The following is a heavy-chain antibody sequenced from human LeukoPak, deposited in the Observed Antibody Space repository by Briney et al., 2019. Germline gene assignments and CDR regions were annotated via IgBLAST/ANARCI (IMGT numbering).Heavy chain of an antibody. CDR1: GFTFSYYY. D-gene: IGHD1-26*01. CDR2: ISSSGSII. J-gene: IGHJ4*02. Sequence: PGGSLRLSCATSGFTFSYYYMSWIRQAPGKGLEWVSYISSSGSIIYYADSVKGRFTISRDNAKNSLYLQMNSLRAEDTAVYYCAKGSFGSGSYHFDYWGQGTLVTVSS. CDR3: AKGSFGSGSYHFDY. V-gene: IGHV3-11*01.